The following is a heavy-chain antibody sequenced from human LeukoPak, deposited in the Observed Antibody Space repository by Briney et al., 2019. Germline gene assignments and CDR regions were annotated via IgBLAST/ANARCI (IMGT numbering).Heavy chain of an antibody. CDR2: IYHSGST. Sequence: SETLSLTCAVSGYSISSGYYWGWIRQPPGKGLEWIGSIYHSGSTYYNPSLKSRVTISVGTSKNQFSLKLSSVTAADTAVYYCARRVRGSSLGRYYYYYMDVWGKGTTVTVSS. CDR3: ARRVRGSSLGRYYYYYMDV. D-gene: IGHD1-26*01. V-gene: IGHV4-38-2*01. CDR1: GYSISSGYY. J-gene: IGHJ6*03.